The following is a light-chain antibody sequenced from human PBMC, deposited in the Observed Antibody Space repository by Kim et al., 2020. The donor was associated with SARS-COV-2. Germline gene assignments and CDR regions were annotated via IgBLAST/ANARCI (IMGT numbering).Light chain of an antibody. CDR1: SSDVGGYNY. J-gene: IGLJ2*01. CDR3: SSYTSSNTIGI. Sequence: SITISCTGTSSDVGGYNYVSWYQQHPGKAPKIMIYDVRHRPSGVSNRFSGSKSGNTASLTISGLQAEDEADYYCSSYTSSNTIGIFGGGTKVTVL. CDR2: DVR. V-gene: IGLV2-14*03.